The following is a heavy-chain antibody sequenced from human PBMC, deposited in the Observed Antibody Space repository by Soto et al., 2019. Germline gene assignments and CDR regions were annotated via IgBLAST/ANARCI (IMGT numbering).Heavy chain of an antibody. CDR2: INHSGST. D-gene: IGHD3-10*01. V-gene: IGHV4-34*01. J-gene: IGHJ5*02. CDR1: GGSFSGYY. CDR3: ARGGRTYPTITMVRGANWFDP. Sequence: PSETLSLTCAVYGGSFSGYYWSWIRQPPGKGLEWIGEINHSGSTNYNPSLKSRVTISVDTSKNQFSLKLSSVTAEDTAVYYCARGGRTYPTITMVRGANWFDPWGQGTLVTVSS.